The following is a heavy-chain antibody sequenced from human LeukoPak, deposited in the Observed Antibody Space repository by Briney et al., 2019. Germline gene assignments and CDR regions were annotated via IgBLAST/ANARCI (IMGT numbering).Heavy chain of an antibody. Sequence: GGSLRLSCASSGFARSNDWMHWVRQAPGKGLEWVSRISTDGSMTGYTDSVKGRFTIYRDNAKRILYLEMNNLRVEDTAVYYCASFGQQWLESYWGQGTLVTVSS. CDR1: GFARSNDW. CDR3: ASFGQQWLESY. D-gene: IGHD6-19*01. J-gene: IGHJ4*02. CDR2: ISTDGSMT. V-gene: IGHV3-74*01.